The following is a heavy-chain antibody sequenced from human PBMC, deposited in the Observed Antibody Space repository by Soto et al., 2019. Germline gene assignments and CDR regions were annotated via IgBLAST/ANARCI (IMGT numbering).Heavy chain of an antibody. J-gene: IGHJ4*02. CDR2: ISSSSSYI. CDR3: ARDKRSSGWYEDY. CDR1: GFTFSSYS. Sequence: EVQLVESGGGLVKPGGSLRLSCAASGFTFSSYSMNWVRQAPGKGLEWVSSISSSSSYIYYADSVKGRFSISRDNAKNSLYLQMNSLRAEDTAVYYCARDKRSSGWYEDYWGQETLVNVSS. V-gene: IGHV3-21*01. D-gene: IGHD6-19*01.